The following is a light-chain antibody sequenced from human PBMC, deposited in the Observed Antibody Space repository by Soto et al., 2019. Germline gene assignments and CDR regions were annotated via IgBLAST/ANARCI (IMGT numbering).Light chain of an antibody. J-gene: IGKJ2*01. CDR2: AAS. Sequence: DIQLTQSPSSLSASVGDRVTITCRASETISTDLNWYQQKPGKAPKDLIYAASSLQSGVPARFSGSGSGTDFTLPKSSLQPEEFTVYNCQHNYNTPPFPFGPGTKLEI. CDR1: ETISTD. V-gene: IGKV1-39*01. CDR3: QHNYNTPPFP.